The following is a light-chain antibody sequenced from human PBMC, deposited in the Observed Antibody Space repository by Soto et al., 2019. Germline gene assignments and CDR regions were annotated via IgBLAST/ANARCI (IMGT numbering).Light chain of an antibody. J-gene: IGKJ1*01. Sequence: IQMTQSPSSVSASVGDRFTITCRASQGVSSWLAWYQQTPGKAPNLMIYAASSLQSGVPSRLSGSGSGTDFTLTISSLQPEDFATYYCQQSYSTPPTFGQGTKVDIK. V-gene: IGKV1-12*01. CDR3: QQSYSTPPT. CDR1: QGVSSW. CDR2: AAS.